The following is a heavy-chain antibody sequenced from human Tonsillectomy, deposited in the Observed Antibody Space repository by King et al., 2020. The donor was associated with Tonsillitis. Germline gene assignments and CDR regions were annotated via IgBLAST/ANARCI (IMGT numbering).Heavy chain of an antibody. CDR3: ARSPQLYYDDAFDI. D-gene: IGHD3-16*01. V-gene: IGHV4-31*03. CDR1: GDSITTGGYY. CDR2: IYHNGIT. J-gene: IGHJ3*02. Sequence: PLQESGPGLVKPSQTLSLTCTVSGDSITTGGYYWSWIRQHPEQGLEWIGYIYHNGITYYNPSLKSRVTISVDTSENQFSLKLNSVSAADTALYYCARSPQLYYDDAFDIWGQGTMVTVSS.